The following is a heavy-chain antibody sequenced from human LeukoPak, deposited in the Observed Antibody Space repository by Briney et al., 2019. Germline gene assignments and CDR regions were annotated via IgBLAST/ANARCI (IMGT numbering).Heavy chain of an antibody. CDR2: ISGSAGNT. CDR3: AKDHTVGENYFDY. D-gene: IGHD3-16*01. J-gene: IGHJ4*02. V-gene: IGHV3-23*01. Sequence: GSLRLSCAASAFTSSNYAMSWVRQAPGQGLQWVSAISGSAGNTYYADSVKGRFTISRDNSKNTLYLQMNTLSAEDTAVYYCAKDHTVGENYFDYWGQGTLVTVSS. CDR1: AFTSSNYA.